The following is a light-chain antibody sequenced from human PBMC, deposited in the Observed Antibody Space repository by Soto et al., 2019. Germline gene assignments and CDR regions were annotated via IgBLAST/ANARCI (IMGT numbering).Light chain of an antibody. CDR1: QSVSSY. CDR2: DAS. Sequence: EIVLTQSPATLSLSPGERATLSCRASQSVSSYLAWYQQKPGQAPRLLIYDASNRATGIPARFSGSGSGTEFILTISSLQSEDFAVYYCQQHNDWPLIFGGGTRVEIK. J-gene: IGKJ4*01. V-gene: IGKV3-11*01. CDR3: QQHNDWPLI.